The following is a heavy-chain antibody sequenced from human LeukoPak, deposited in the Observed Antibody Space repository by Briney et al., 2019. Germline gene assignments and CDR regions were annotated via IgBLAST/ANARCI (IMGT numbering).Heavy chain of an antibody. CDR1: GFTFDDYD. CDR2: IHWNGGDT. V-gene: IGHV3-20*04. Sequence: GGSLRLSCAASGFTFDDYDMSWVRQAPGKGLEWVSGIHWNGGDTAYADSVKGRFTISRDNAKNSLYLQMNSLRAEDTALYYCARGLPQIEYWGQGTLVTVSS. CDR3: ARGLPQIEY. J-gene: IGHJ4*02. D-gene: IGHD3-22*01.